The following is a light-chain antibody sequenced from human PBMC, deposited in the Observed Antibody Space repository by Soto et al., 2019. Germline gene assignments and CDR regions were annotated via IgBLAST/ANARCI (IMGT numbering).Light chain of an antibody. CDR1: QSISSW. Sequence: DIPMTQSPSTLSASVGDRVTITCRASQSISSWLAWYQQKPGKAPKLLIYKASSLESGVPSRFSGSGSGTXXXXXXXXLQPDDFATYYCQQYNSYWTFGQGTKVEIK. CDR2: KAS. V-gene: IGKV1-5*03. CDR3: QQYNSYWT. J-gene: IGKJ1*01.